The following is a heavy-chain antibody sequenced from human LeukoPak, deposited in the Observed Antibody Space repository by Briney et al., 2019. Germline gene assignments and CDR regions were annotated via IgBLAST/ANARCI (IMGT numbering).Heavy chain of an antibody. D-gene: IGHD3-22*01. Sequence: SQTLSLTCTVSGGSISSGGYYWSWIRQHPGKGLEWIGYIYYSGSTYYNPSLKSRVTISVDTSKNQFSLKLSSVTAADTAVYYCARADPFGGYYYDWGQGTLVTASS. CDR2: IYYSGST. J-gene: IGHJ4*02. CDR1: GGSISSGGYY. V-gene: IGHV4-31*03. CDR3: ARADPFGGYYYD.